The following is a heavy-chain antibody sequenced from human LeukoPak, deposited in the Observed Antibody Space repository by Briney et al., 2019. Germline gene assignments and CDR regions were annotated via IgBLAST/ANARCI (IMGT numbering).Heavy chain of an antibody. Sequence: ASVKVSCKASGYTFTTYSLAWVRQAPGQSLEWMGWISVTNGGTNYAQSFQDRVTLTRDTSTNTAYLELRSLRSDDTAIIYCATATQPRGYFLHWGQGTLVTVSS. CDR2: ISVTNGGT. J-gene: IGHJ1*01. CDR3: ATATQPRGYFLH. V-gene: IGHV1-18*01. CDR1: GYTFTTYS. D-gene: IGHD2-2*01.